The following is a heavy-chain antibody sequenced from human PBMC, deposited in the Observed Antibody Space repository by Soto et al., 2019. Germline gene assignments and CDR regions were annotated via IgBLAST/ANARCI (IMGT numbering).Heavy chain of an antibody. V-gene: IGHV4-30-4*01. Sequence: SETLSLTCTVSGGSVSSGDYCRNWIRQPPGKGLEWIGYIYYSGSTYYNPSLKSRVTISVDTSKNQFSLKLTSVTAADTAVYYCANFVEVTGILAYWGQGTLVTVSS. CDR2: IYYSGST. CDR3: ANFVEVTGILAY. J-gene: IGHJ4*02. D-gene: IGHD2-21*02. CDR1: GGSVSSGDYC.